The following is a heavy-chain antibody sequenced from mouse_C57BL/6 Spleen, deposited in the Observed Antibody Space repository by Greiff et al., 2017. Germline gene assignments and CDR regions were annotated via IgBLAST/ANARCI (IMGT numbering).Heavy chain of an antibody. Sequence: QVQLQQSGTELVKPGASVKLSCKASGYTFTSYWMHWVKQRPGQGLEWIGNINPSNGGTNYNEKFKSKATLTVDKSSSTAYMQLSSLTSEDSAVYYCARPVTTVVDWYFDVWGTGTTVTVSS. V-gene: IGHV1-53*01. J-gene: IGHJ1*03. CDR3: ARPVTTVVDWYFDV. D-gene: IGHD1-1*01. CDR1: GYTFTSYW. CDR2: INPSNGGT.